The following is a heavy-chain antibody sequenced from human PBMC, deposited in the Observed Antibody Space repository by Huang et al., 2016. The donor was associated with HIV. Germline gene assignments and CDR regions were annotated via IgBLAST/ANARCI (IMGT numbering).Heavy chain of an antibody. CDR1: GGSFSGHY. V-gene: IGHV4-34*01. Sequence: QVRLHQWGSGVLKPSETLSLKCAVYGGSFSGHYWTWIRQSPGKGLELIGEIDHRGTNASSPSLKSRVTMSIDTSKSQFYLNLTSVTATDTAVYYCARPRMTEGNSDSTWSYFDSWGQGTLVVVSS. CDR2: IDHRGTN. J-gene: IGHJ4*02. D-gene: IGHD3-9*01. CDR3: ARPRMTEGNSDSTWSYFDS.